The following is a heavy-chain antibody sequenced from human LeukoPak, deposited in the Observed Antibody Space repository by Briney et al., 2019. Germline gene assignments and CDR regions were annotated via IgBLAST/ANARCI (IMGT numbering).Heavy chain of an antibody. CDR2: IYTSGST. CDR3: ASRPADTTWYGVFDY. Sequence: SGTLSLTCTVSGGSISSYYWSWIRQPAGKGLEWIGRIYTSGSTNYNPSLKSRVTMSVDTSKNQFSLKLSSVTAADTAIYYCASRPADTTWYGVFDYWSQGTLVTVSS. D-gene: IGHD3-10*01. J-gene: IGHJ4*02. V-gene: IGHV4-4*07. CDR1: GGSISSYY.